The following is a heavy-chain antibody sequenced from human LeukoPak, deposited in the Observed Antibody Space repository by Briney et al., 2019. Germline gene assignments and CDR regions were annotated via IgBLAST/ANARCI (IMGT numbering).Heavy chain of an antibody. D-gene: IGHD6-6*01. J-gene: IGHJ4*02. Sequence: SETLSLTCTVSGXSISSYYWSWIRQSPGKGLEWMGYIYDSGKTDYNPSLKSRVTISLETSKNQFSLKVSSVTTGDTAVYYCARGGMDRSSSDFFDHWGQGIQVTVSS. CDR2: IYDSGKT. CDR3: ARGGMDRSSSDFFDH. V-gene: IGHV4-59*01. CDR1: GXSISSYY.